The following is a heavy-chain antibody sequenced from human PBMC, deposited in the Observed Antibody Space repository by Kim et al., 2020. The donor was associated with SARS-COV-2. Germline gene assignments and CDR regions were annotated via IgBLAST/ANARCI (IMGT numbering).Heavy chain of an antibody. V-gene: IGHV7-4-1*02. CDR1: GYTFTNFA. J-gene: IGHJ5*02. CDR2: INTNTENP. D-gene: IGHD5-12*01. Sequence: ASVKVSCKTSGYTFTNFAMNWVRQAPGQGLEWMGWINTNTENPTYAQGFTGRFVFSLDTSVSTAYLQINSLKAEDTAVYFCARDSGVGSQWMRWFDPWGQGTLVTVSS. CDR3: ARDSGVGSQWMRWFDP.